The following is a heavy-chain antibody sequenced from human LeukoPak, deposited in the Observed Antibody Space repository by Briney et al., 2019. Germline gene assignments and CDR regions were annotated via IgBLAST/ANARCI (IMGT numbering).Heavy chain of an antibody. CDR1: GYTFTGYY. D-gene: IGHD3-3*01. J-gene: IGHJ6*03. CDR2: IIPIFGTA. V-gene: IGHV1-69*05. Sequence: ASVKVSCKASGYTFTGYYMHWVRQAPGQGLEWMGGIIPIFGTANYAQKFQGRVTITTDESTSTAYMELSSLRSEDTAVYYCARGPYDFWSGYYRDGYNLDYYYYMDVWGKGTTVTVSS. CDR3: ARGPYDFWSGYYRDGYNLDYYYYMDV.